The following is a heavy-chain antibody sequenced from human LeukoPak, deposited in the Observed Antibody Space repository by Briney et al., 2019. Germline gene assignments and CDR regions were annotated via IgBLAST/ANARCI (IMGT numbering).Heavy chain of an antibody. D-gene: IGHD1-26*01. CDR3: ARGPGGSYSFDY. J-gene: IGHJ4*02. CDR2: INGSGDRT. V-gene: IGHV3-23*01. Sequence: GGSLRLSCAASGFTFSNYAMSWVRQTPGKGLEWVSVINGSGDRTNYADSVQGRFSISRDNAKNTVYLQMNSLRAEDSAVYYCARGPGGSYSFDYWGQGTLVTVSS. CDR1: GFTFSNYA.